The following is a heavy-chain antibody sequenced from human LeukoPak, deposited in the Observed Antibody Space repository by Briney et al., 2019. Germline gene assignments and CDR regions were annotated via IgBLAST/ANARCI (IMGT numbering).Heavy chain of an antibody. V-gene: IGHV4-38-2*02. CDR2: IYHSGST. D-gene: IGHD4-17*01. CDR3: AGAPYGDYED. J-gene: IGHJ4*02. Sequence: SETLSLTCTVSGYSISSGYYWGWIRQPPGKGLEWIGSIYHSGSTYYNPSLKSRVTISVDTSKNQFSLELSSVTAADTAVYYCAGAPYGDYEDWGQGTLVTVSS. CDR1: GYSISSGYY.